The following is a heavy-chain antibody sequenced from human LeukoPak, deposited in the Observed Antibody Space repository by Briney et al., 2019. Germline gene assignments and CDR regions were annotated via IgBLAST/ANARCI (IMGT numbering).Heavy chain of an antibody. V-gene: IGHV3-30*18. J-gene: IGHJ4*02. Sequence: QSGGSLRLSCAASGFTFSSNGIHWVRQAPGKGLEWVAAISYDGSNKYYADSVKGRFTISRDNSKNTLYLQMNSLRAEDTAVYYCAKDIGGYCSGGSCWTFDYWGQGTLVTVSS. D-gene: IGHD2-15*01. CDR2: ISYDGSNK. CDR1: GFTFSSNG. CDR3: AKDIGGYCSGGSCWTFDY.